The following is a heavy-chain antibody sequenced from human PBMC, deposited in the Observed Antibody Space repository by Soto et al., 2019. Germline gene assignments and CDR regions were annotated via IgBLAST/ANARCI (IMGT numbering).Heavy chain of an antibody. Sequence: PSETLSLTCSVSGDYIHVGGYYWTWIRQRPGKGLEWMGYIYYTGKTYCNPSLESRLTMSVDRSKNQFSLRLTSVTAADTAVYFCGRDLTSNANCIDPWGQGTLVTAPQ. CDR1: GDYIHVGGYY. CDR3: GRDLTSNANCIDP. D-gene: IGHD2-2*01. V-gene: IGHV4-30-4*01. J-gene: IGHJ5*02. CDR2: IYYTGKT.